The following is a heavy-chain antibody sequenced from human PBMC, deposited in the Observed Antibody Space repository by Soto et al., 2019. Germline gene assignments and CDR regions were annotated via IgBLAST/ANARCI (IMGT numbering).Heavy chain of an antibody. V-gene: IGHV3-66*01. J-gene: IGHJ4*02. CDR3: ARGYWVEGYGAGTYFDY. CDR2: IYSGSTT. CDR1: GLSVTSNY. D-gene: IGHD2-15*01. Sequence: EVLLVQSGGGLVQPGGSLRLSCAPSGLSVTSNYMAWVRQAPGKGLEWVSVIYSGSTTHHADSVKGRFTISRGSSSNTLYLQMSSLRVEDTALYYCARGYWVEGYGAGTYFDYWGQGTLVTVSS.